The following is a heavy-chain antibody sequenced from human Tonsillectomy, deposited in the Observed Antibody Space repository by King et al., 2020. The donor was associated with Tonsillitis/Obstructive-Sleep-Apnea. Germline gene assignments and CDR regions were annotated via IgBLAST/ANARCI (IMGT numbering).Heavy chain of an antibody. CDR2: IDPSDSYT. CDR3: ARLGDTAMVWGYYYDSIDV. D-gene: IGHD5-18*01. CDR1: GYSFSTFW. V-gene: IGHV5-10-1*03. J-gene: IGHJ6*02. Sequence: VQLVESGAEEKKPGESLRISCQGSGYSFSTFWISWVRQLPGKGLEWMGTIDPSDSYTNYSPSFQGHVTISADKSISTAYLHWSSLRASDTAMYYCARLGDTAMVWGYYYDSIDVWGQGTTVTVSS.